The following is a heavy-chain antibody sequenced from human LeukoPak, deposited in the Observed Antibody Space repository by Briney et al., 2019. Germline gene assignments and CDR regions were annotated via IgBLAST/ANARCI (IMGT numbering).Heavy chain of an antibody. J-gene: IGHJ4*02. CDR1: GFTFSSYA. Sequence: QPGGSLRLSCAASGFTFSSYAMSWVRQAPEKGLQWVSTISGSGGSTFYADSLKGRFTVSRDNSKSTLFLQMNGLGAEDTAVYYCAKISSTWNPAIFDFWGQGTLVTVSS. CDR3: AKISSTWNPAIFDF. CDR2: ISGSGGST. D-gene: IGHD6-13*01. V-gene: IGHV3-23*01.